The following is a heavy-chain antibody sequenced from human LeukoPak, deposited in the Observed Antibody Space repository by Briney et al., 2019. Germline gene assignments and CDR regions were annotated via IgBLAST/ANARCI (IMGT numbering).Heavy chain of an antibody. V-gene: IGHV3-74*01. CDR2: INRDGSNT. CDR1: GFTFSNYW. CDR3: AREDTVTGAFDI. Sequence: GESLRLSCAASGFTFSNYWMHWVSHAPGKGLVWVSRINRDGSNTVYADSVKGRFTISRDNAKNTLYLQMNSLRAEDTAVYYCAREDTVTGAFDIWGQGTMVTVSS. D-gene: IGHD4-17*01. J-gene: IGHJ3*02.